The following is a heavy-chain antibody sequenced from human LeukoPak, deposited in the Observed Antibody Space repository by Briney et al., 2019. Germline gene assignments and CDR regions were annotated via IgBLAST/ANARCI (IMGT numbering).Heavy chain of an antibody. D-gene: IGHD3-16*01. CDR2: VNPNNGGT. V-gene: IGHV1-2*02. CDR1: GYTFTDYD. CDR3: ARVPGGPARDLNY. J-gene: IGHJ4*02. Sequence: AVKLSFKASGYTFTDYDTHLVRQAPGQGLGRMGWVNPNNGGTNYAQKFQGRVTMTTDTSISTAYMELSSMTSDDTAVYYCARVPGGPARDLNYWGQGSLVTVSS.